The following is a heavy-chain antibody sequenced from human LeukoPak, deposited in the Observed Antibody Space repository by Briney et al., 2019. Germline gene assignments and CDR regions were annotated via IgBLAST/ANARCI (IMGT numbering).Heavy chain of an antibody. CDR2: IYHSGST. D-gene: IGHD4-17*01. CDR1: GGSISSGGYY. CDR3: AREYYGDYDEYFQH. V-gene: IGHV4-30-2*01. Sequence: PSQTLSLTCTVSGGSISSGGYYWSWIRQPPGKGLEWIGYIYHSGSTYYNPSLKSRVTISVDRSKNQFSLKLSSVTAADTAVYYCAREYYGDYDEYFQHWGQGTLVTVSS. J-gene: IGHJ1*01.